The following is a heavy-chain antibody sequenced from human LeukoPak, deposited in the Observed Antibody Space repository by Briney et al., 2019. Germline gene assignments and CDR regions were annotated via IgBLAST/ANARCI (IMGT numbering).Heavy chain of an antibody. CDR3: ARLVVITTPCFDI. Sequence: PSETLSLTCTVSGGSISSGSYYWSWIRQPAGKGLEWIGRIYTSGSTNYNPSLKSRVTISVDTSKNQFSLKLSSVTAADTAVYYCARLVVITTPCFDIWGQGTMVTVSS. V-gene: IGHV4-61*02. D-gene: IGHD3-22*01. J-gene: IGHJ3*02. CDR1: GGSISSGSYY. CDR2: IYTSGST.